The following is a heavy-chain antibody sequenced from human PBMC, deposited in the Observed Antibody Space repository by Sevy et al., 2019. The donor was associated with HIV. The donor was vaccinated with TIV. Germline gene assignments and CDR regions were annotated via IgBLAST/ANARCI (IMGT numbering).Heavy chain of an antibody. CDR2: IRYDGSNK. CDR1: GFTFSSYG. J-gene: IGHJ4*02. Sequence: GSLRLSCAASGFTFSSYGMHWVRQAPGKGLEWVAFIRYDGSNKYYADSVKGRFTISRDNSKNTLYLQMNSLRAEDTAVYYCAKDEGISVALDYWGQGTLVTVSS. CDR3: AKDEGISVALDY. V-gene: IGHV3-30*02. D-gene: IGHD6-19*01.